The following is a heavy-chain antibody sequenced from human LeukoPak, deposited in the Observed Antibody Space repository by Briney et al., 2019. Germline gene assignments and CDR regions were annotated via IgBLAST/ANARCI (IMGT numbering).Heavy chain of an antibody. CDR2: IYYSGST. V-gene: IGHV4-39*01. CDR1: GGSISSSSYY. Sequence: SETLSLTCTVSGGSISSSSYYWGWIRQPPGKGLEWIGSIYYSGSTYYNPSLKSRVTISVDTSKNQFSLKLSSVTAADTAVYYCATNPNEDIVVVPAGRNWGQGTLVTVSS. J-gene: IGHJ4*02. CDR3: ATNPNEDIVVVPAGRN. D-gene: IGHD2-2*01.